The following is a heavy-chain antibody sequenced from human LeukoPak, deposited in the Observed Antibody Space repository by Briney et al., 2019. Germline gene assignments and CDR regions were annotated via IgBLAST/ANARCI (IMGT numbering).Heavy chain of an antibody. CDR1: GFTFSSYS. V-gene: IGHV3-21*01. J-gene: IGHJ5*02. Sequence: GGSLRLSCAASGFTFSSYSMNWVRQAPGKGLEWVSSISSSSSYIYYADSVKGRFTISRDNANNSLYLQMNSLRAEDTAVYYCARLHDYGGYGNWFDPWGQGILVTVSS. CDR3: ARLHDYGGYGNWFDP. CDR2: ISSSSSYI. D-gene: IGHD4-17*01.